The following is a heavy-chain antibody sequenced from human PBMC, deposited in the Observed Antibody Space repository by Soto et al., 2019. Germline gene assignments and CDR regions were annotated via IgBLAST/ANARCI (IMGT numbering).Heavy chain of an antibody. CDR3: ARDSSITYYYGMDV. Sequence: PSETLSLTCTVSGGSVSSGSHYWTWIQQPPGKGLEWIGCIYYTGSTNYNPSLKSRVSISVDTSENQFSLKLSSVTAADTAIYYCARDSSITYYYGMDVWGQGTTVTVSS. J-gene: IGHJ6*02. D-gene: IGHD3-16*01. CDR1: GGSVSSGSHY. V-gene: IGHV4-61*01. CDR2: IYYTGST.